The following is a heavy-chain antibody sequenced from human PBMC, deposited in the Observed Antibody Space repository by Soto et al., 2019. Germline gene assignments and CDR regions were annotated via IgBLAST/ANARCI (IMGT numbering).Heavy chain of an antibody. V-gene: IGHV4-31*03. Sequence: FQTLSVPCTVAGGSSSDGGYYWSWNRQHPGKGLEWIGYIYYSGSTYYNPSLKSRVTISVDTSKNQFSLKLSSVTAADTAVYYCARDNVGWYFDYWGQGPLVTVSS. D-gene: IGHD6-19*01. CDR1: GGSSSDGGYY. CDR3: ARDNVGWYFDY. J-gene: IGHJ4*02. CDR2: IYYSGST.